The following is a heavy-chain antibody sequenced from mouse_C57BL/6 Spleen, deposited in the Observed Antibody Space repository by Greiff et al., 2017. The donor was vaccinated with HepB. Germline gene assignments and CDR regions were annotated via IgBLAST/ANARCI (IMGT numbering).Heavy chain of an antibody. V-gene: IGHV1-39*01. J-gene: IGHJ4*01. CDR1: GYSFTDYN. CDR3: ARDYYGSSYGDYAMDY. Sequence: HLVESGPELVKPGASVKISCKASGYSFTDYNMNWVKQSNGKSLEWIGVINPNYGTTSYNQKFKGKATLTVDQSSSTAYMQLNSLTSEDSAVYYCARDYYGSSYGDYAMDYWGQGTSVTVSS. CDR2: INPNYGTT. D-gene: IGHD1-1*01.